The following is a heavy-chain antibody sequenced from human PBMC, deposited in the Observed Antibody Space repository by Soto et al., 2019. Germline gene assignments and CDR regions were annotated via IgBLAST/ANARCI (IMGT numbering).Heavy chain of an antibody. CDR3: AKIPYSSSWFEDY. CDR1: GFTFSSYG. J-gene: IGHJ4*02. D-gene: IGHD6-13*01. Sequence: GGSLRVSWAASGFTFSSYGMHWVRQAPGKGLEWVAVISYDGSNKYYADSVKGRFTISRDNSKNTLYLQMNSLRAEDTAVYYCAKIPYSSSWFEDYWGQGTLVTVSS. CDR2: ISYDGSNK. V-gene: IGHV3-30*18.